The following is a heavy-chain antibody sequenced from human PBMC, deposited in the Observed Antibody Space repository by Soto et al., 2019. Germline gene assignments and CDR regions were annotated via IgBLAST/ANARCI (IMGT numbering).Heavy chain of an antibody. CDR1: GFSFSSYA. V-gene: IGHV3-23*01. CDR3: ARGDRGGSGSPASYYYSGLDV. Sequence: DVQLLESGGHLVQPGGSLRLSCAASGFSFSSYAMSWVRQAPGKGLEWVSSVSAGGDMTYYSDSVKGRFTISRDNSKNALFLHMNSLRIEDTALYYCARGDRGGSGSPASYYYSGLDVWGQGTTVTVS. CDR2: VSAGGDMT. D-gene: IGHD3-10*01. J-gene: IGHJ6*02.